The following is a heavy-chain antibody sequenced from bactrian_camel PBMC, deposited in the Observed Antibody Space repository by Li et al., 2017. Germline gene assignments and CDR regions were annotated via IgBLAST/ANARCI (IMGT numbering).Heavy chain of an antibody. CDR2: IGTLGTSW. CDR1: GLNFSRYC. J-gene: IGHJ4*01. V-gene: IGHV3S1*01. Sequence: HVQLVESGGGSVQAGGSLKLSCAGSGLNFSRYCIYWLRQSAHNARAGVATIGTLGTSWSLAAAVKTRFTVSRDNTKDIAFLQMTNLTLDDPAMYFCAATPAPCRVAVTPPYDYAYQGRGTKVTVSSGPAPPRVAVTPPYDDRNQGQGTQVTVS. D-gene: IGHD4*01.